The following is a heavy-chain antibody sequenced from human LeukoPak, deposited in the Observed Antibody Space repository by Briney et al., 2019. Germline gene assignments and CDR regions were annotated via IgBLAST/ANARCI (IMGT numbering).Heavy chain of an antibody. D-gene: IGHD3/OR15-3a*01. Sequence: SVKVSCKASGGTFSSYAISWVRQAPGQGLEWMGGIIPIFGTANYAQKFQGRVTMTRNTSISTVYMEVSGLRSEDTAVYYCTRGGIIILGVATVVDYWGQGTLVTVSS. J-gene: IGHJ4*02. CDR1: GGTFSSYA. CDR3: TRGGIIILGVATVVDY. CDR2: IIPIFGTA. V-gene: IGHV1-69*05.